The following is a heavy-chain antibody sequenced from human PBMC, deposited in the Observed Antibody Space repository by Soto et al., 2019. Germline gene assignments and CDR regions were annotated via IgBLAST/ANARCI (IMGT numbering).Heavy chain of an antibody. D-gene: IGHD4-17*01. Sequence: LRLSCAASGFSFSTFAMTWVRQAPGKGLEWVSTIISTGISTYYADSVKGWFTISRANSKNTLYLQMNSLRAEDSAVYYCAKGNYGDYGGFDPWGQGTLVTVSS. CDR1: GFSFSTFA. V-gene: IGHV3-23*01. CDR3: AKGNYGDYGGFDP. J-gene: IGHJ5*02. CDR2: IISTGIST.